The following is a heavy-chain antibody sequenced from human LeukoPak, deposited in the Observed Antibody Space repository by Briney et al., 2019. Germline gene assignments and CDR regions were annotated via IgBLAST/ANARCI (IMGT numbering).Heavy chain of an antibody. CDR2: ISYDGSNQ. D-gene: IGHD3-10*01. CDR3: AKEFYYGSGSYYPLFDY. J-gene: IGHJ4*02. V-gene: IGHV3-30*18. CDR1: GFTFSSNG. Sequence: GRSPRLSCAASGFTFSSNGMHWVRQAPGKGLEWVAVISYDGSNQYYADSVKGRFTISRDNSKNTLYLQMNSLRAEDTAVYYCAKEFYYGSGSYYPLFDYWGQGTLVTVSS.